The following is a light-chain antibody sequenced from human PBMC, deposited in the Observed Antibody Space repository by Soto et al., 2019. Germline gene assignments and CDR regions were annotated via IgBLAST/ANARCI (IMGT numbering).Light chain of an antibody. J-gene: IGLJ3*02. CDR1: SSDVGGYNY. CDR2: DVS. Sequence: QSVLTQPASVSGSPGQSITISCTGTSSDVGGYNYVSWYQQHPGKAPKRMIYDVSHRPSGVSNRFSGSKSGNTASLTISGLQAEDEADYYCSAYTSSSTPWVFGGGTKLAVL. CDR3: SAYTSSSTPWV. V-gene: IGLV2-14*01.